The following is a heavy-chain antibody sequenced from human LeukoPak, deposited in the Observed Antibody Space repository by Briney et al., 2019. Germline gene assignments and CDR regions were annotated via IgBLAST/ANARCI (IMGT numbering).Heavy chain of an antibody. D-gene: IGHD6-13*01. CDR2: IYPGDSDT. Sequence: GESLKIFWRGSGYSFTSYWIGWVRPMPGKGLEWMRIIYPGDSDTRYSPSFEGPVTISADKSISTAYLQWSSLKASDTAMYYCARLVAAAGTLDYWGQGTLVTVSS. J-gene: IGHJ4*02. V-gene: IGHV5-51*01. CDR3: ARLVAAAGTLDY. CDR1: GYSFTSYW.